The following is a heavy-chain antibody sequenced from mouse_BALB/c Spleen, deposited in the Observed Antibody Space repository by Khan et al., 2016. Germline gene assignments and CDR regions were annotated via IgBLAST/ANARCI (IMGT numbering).Heavy chain of an antibody. D-gene: IGHD1-1*01. CDR3: ARAGYYGYLAY. Sequence: EVKLLESGGGLVQPGGSLKLSCAASRFDFRRYWMSWVRQAPGKGLEWIGEINPDSRTINYSPSLKDKFTISRDNAKSTLYLQMSKVRSEDTALXYCARAGYYGYLAYWGQGTLVSVSA. V-gene: IGHV4-1*02. CDR2: INPDSRTI. J-gene: IGHJ3*01. CDR1: RFDFRRYW.